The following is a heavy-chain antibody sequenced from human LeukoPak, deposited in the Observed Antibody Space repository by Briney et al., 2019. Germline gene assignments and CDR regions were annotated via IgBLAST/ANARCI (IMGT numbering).Heavy chain of an antibody. CDR1: GYTFTSYY. V-gene: IGHV1-46*01. J-gene: IGHJ4*02. CDR3: ARDRRRAAEYDY. D-gene: IGHD6-13*01. CDR2: INPSGGST. Sequence: ASVKVSCKASGYTFTSYYIHWVRQPPGQGPEWMGIINPSGGSTSYAQKFQGRVTMTRDTSTSTVYMELSSLRSEDTAVYYCARDRRRAAEYDYWGQGTLVTVSS.